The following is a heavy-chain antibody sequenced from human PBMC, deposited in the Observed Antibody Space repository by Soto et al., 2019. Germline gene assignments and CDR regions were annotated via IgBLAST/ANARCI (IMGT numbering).Heavy chain of an antibody. CDR3: ARGEAYYDSSGYYPKTKYFQH. V-gene: IGHV1-18*01. CDR2: ISAYNGNT. CDR1: GYTFTTYA. D-gene: IGHD3-22*01. J-gene: IGHJ1*01. Sequence: ASVKVSCKASGYTFTTYAITWVRQAPGQGLEWMGWISAYNGNTNYAQNLQGRVTMTTDTSTSTAYMELRSLRSDDTAVYYCARGEAYYDSSGYYPKTKYFQHWGQGTLVTVSS.